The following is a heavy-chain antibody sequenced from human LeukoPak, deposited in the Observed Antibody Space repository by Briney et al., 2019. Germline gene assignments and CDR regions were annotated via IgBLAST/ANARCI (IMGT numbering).Heavy chain of an antibody. J-gene: IGHJ5*02. CDR2: IRSKANSYAT. D-gene: IGHD6-6*01. Sequence: PGGSLRLSCAASGFTFSGSPMHWVRQASRKGLEWVGRIRSKANSYATAYAASVKGRFTISRDDSKNTAYLQMNSLKTEDTAVYYCARQKGDSSSGLFDPWGQGTLVTVSS. CDR1: GFTFSGSP. CDR3: ARQKGDSSSGLFDP. V-gene: IGHV3-73*01.